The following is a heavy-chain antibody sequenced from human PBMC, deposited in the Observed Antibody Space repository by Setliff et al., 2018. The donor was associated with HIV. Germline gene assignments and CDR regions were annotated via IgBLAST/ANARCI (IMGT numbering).Heavy chain of an antibody. D-gene: IGHD3-22*01. V-gene: IGHV3-11*04. J-gene: IGHJ4*02. CDR3: ARPNYYDSSGSYWYYFDY. CDR2: ISSRGSTI. Sequence: GSLRLSCAASGFTFSDYYMSWIRQAPGKGLEWVSYISSRGSTIYYADSVKGRFTISRDNAKNSLYLQMNSLRAEDTAVYYCARPNYYDSSGSYWYYFDYWGQGTLVTVSS. CDR1: GFTFSDYY.